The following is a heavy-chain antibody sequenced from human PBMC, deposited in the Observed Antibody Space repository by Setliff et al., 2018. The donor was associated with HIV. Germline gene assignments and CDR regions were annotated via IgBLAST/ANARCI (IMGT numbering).Heavy chain of an antibody. J-gene: IGHJ2*01. V-gene: IGHV5-51*01. D-gene: IGHD3-22*01. CDR2: VYPGDSDT. Sequence: PGESLKISCKGSGYSFTSYWVAWVRQMPGKGLEWMGIVYPGDSDTRYNPSFQGRVTISADKSINTAYLQWSSLEVSDSAMYFCARGGLAYYPSWHFDFWGRGTLVTVSS. CDR3: ARGGLAYYPSWHFDF. CDR1: GYSFTSYW.